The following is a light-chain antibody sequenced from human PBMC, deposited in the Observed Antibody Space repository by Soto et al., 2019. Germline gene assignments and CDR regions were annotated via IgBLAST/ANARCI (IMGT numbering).Light chain of an antibody. CDR1: KLGDKY. J-gene: IGLJ2*01. Sequence: SYELTQPPSVSVSPGQTASITCSGDKLGDKYACWYQQKPGQSPVLVIYQDSKRPSGIPERFSGSNSGNTATLTISRTQAMDEADYYCQAWDSSTGNVVFGGGTKLTVL. CDR3: QAWDSSTGNVV. CDR2: QDS. V-gene: IGLV3-1*01.